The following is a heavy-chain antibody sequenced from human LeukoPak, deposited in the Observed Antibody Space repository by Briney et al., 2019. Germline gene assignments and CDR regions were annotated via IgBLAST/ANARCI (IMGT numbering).Heavy chain of an antibody. J-gene: IGHJ4*02. Sequence: GRSLRLSCAASAFTFSSYWMTWVRQAPGEWMEWVAKIKQDGSKKFSVDAVKGRFTMSRDNAKNSLFLQIDRLRAEDTAVYYCARLYGNSYHYPRDYWGQGTLVSVSS. CDR3: ARLYGNSYHYPRDY. CDR1: AFTFSSYW. V-gene: IGHV3-7*01. D-gene: IGHD3-16*02. CDR2: IKQDGSKK.